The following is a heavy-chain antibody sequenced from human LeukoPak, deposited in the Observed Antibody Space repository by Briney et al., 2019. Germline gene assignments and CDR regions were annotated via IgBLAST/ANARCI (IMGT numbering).Heavy chain of an antibody. CDR2: IKQGASDK. CDR3: LGGVAADY. CDR1: RFTFSYYW. V-gene: IGHV3-7*01. J-gene: IGHJ4*02. Sequence: QAGGSLRLSCAASRFTFSYYWMSWVRQAPGKGVEWVANIKQGASDKHYADSVKGRFTISRDNAKNSLYLQMNSLRVEDTAVYYCLGGVAADYWGRGTLVTVSS. D-gene: IGHD3-16*01.